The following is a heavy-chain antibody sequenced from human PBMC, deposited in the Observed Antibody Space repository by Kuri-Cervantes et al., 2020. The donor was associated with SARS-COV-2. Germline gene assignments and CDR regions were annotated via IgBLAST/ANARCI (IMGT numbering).Heavy chain of an antibody. V-gene: IGHV4-39*01. Sequence: SETLSLTCTVSGSSISSSSYYWGWIRQPPGKGLEWIGSIYYSGSTYYNPSLKSRVTISVDTSKNQFSLKLSSVTAADTAVYYCARTQLGMNMDVWGKGTTVTVSS. CDR2: IYYSGST. J-gene: IGHJ6*03. CDR3: ARTQLGMNMDV. D-gene: IGHD7-27*01. CDR1: GSSISSSSYY.